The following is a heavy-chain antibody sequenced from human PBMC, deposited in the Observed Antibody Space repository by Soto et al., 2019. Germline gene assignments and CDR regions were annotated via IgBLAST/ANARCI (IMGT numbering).Heavy chain of an antibody. J-gene: IGHJ2*01. CDR3: STSPRSSSESYWYFDL. CDR1: GYTVTSYY. Sequence: QVQLVQSGAEVKKPGASVKVSCKASGYTVTSYYMHWVRQAPGQGREWMGISNPSGGSTSYAQKFQGRVPMTRDTSTSTVYMELSRLRSEDTAEYYCSTSPRSSSESYWYFDLWGRGTLVHLSS. D-gene: IGHD6-6*01. CDR2: SNPSGGST. V-gene: IGHV1-46*01.